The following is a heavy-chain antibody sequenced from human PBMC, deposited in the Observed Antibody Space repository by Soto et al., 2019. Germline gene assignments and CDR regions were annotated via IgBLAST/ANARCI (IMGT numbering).Heavy chain of an antibody. D-gene: IGHD6-19*01. CDR2: IYYSGST. V-gene: IGHV4-59*01. Sequence: QVQLQESGPGLVKPSETLSLTCTVSGGSISGYYWSWIRQPPGKGLEWIGFIYYSGSTNYNPSLNSRVTIAVATSKNQFSLKLSSVTAADTAVYYCARSASSSDWHDTYYYYGMDVWGQGTTVTVSS. CDR1: GGSISGYY. CDR3: ARSASSSDWHDTYYYYGMDV. J-gene: IGHJ6*02.